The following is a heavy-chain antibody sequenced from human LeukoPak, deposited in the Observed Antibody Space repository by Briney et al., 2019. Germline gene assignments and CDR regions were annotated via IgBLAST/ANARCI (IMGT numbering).Heavy chain of an antibody. J-gene: IGHJ5*02. V-gene: IGHV1-69*04. CDR2: IIPIFGIA. Sequence: GASVKVSCKASGGTFSSYAISWVRQAPGQGLEWMGRIIPIFGIANYAQKFQARVTITADKSTSTAYMELSSLRSEDTAVYYCARDIYYDSSGYSISFDPWGQGTLVTVSS. D-gene: IGHD3-22*01. CDR3: ARDIYYDSSGYSISFDP. CDR1: GGTFSSYA.